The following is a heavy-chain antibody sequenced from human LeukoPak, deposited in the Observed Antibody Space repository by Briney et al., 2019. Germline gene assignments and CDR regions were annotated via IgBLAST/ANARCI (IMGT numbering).Heavy chain of an antibody. D-gene: IGHD6-13*01. V-gene: IGHV4-59*01. J-gene: IGHJ4*02. Sequence: SETLSLTCTVSGGSISSYYWSWSRQPPGKGLEWIGYIYYRGNTNYNPSLKSRVTISVDTSKNQFSLKLTSVTAADTAVYYCARGVQWQQPGAYDYWGQGTLVTVSS. CDR1: GGSISSYY. CDR2: IYYRGNT. CDR3: ARGVQWQQPGAYDY.